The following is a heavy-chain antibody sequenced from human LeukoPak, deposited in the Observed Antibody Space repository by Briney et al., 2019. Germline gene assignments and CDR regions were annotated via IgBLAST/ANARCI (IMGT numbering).Heavy chain of an antibody. CDR2: IKQDGSEK. J-gene: IGHJ6*02. D-gene: IGHD3-9*01. V-gene: IGHV3-7*01. CDR1: GFTFSSYW. CDR3: ARDRIKIGYYDILTGYPPGGMDV. Sequence: PGGSLRLSCAASGFTFSSYWVSWVRQAPGKGLEWVANIKQDGSEKYYVDSVKGRFTISRDNAKNSLYLQMNSLRAEDTAVYYCARDRIKIGYYDILTGYPPGGMDVWGQGTTVTVSS.